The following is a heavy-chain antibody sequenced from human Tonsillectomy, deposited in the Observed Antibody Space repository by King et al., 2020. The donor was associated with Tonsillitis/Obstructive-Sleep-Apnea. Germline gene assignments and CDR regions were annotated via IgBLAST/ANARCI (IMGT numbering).Heavy chain of an antibody. CDR2: IISSSSTL. CDR3: ASLKYFQH. V-gene: IGHV3-48*02. J-gene: IGHJ1*01. Sequence: VQLVESGGGLVQPGGSLRLSCADSAFTFSTYSMNWVRQAPGKGLEWVSYIISSSSTLYYADSVKGRFTISRDNAKNSLYLQMNSLRDEDTAVYYCASLKYFQHWGQGTLVTVSS. D-gene: IGHD3-9*01. CDR1: AFTFSTYS.